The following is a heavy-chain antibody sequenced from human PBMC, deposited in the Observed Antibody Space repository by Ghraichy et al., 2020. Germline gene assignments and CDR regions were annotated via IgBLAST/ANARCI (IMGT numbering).Heavy chain of an antibody. CDR1: GGSISSGGYY. V-gene: IGHV4-31*03. D-gene: IGHD6-6*01. J-gene: IGHJ4*02. Sequence: SETLSLTCTVSGGSISSGGYYWSWIRQHPGKGLEWIGYIYYSGSTYYNPSLKSRVTISVDTSKNQFSLKLSSVTAADTAVYYCARVPYGSSSPFDYWGQGNLVTVSA. CDR3: ARVPYGSSSPFDY. CDR2: IYYSGST.